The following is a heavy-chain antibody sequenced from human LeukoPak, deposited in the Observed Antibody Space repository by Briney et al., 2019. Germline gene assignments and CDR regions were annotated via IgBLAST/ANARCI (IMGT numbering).Heavy chain of an antibody. V-gene: IGHV3-30-3*01. CDR1: GFTFSSYA. CDR2: ISYDGSNK. J-gene: IGHJ6*02. CDR3: ARANEAVTTWRYYYGMDV. D-gene: IGHD4-17*01. Sequence: PGGSLRLSWAASGFTFSSYAMHWVRQAPDKGLEWVAVISYDGSNKYYADSVKGRFTISRDNSKNTLYLQMNSLRAEDTAVYYCARANEAVTTWRYYYGMDVWGQGTTVTVSS.